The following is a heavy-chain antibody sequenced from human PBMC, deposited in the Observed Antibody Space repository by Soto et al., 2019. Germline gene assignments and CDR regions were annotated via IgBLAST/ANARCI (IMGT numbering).Heavy chain of an antibody. Sequence: QVQLVQSGADVKKPGSSVKVACKTSGGSFGSSAISWVRQAPAQGLEWMGEIIPVFDKASYAQNFQGRLTITADERTGTVFMELSSLRPEDTAVYFCARLRRDWGDAFDLWGLGTFVTVSS. J-gene: IGHJ3*01. CDR2: IIPVFDKA. V-gene: IGHV1-69*01. CDR3: ARLRRDWGDAFDL. CDR1: GGSFGSSA. D-gene: IGHD3-16*01.